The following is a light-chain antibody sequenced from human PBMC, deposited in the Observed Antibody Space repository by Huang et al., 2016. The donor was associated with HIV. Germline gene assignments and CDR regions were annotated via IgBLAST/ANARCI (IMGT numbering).Light chain of an antibody. V-gene: IGKV3-11*01. CDR1: QSVGSY. CDR3: HQRSNWPLIT. J-gene: IGKJ5*01. Sequence: EIVLTQSPATLSLSPGERATLSCRASQSVGSYLAWYQQKPGRAPRLLIYDASNRAIGIPARCSGSGSGTDFTLTISRLDPEDFAVYYCHQRSNWPLITFGQGTRLEIK. CDR2: DAS.